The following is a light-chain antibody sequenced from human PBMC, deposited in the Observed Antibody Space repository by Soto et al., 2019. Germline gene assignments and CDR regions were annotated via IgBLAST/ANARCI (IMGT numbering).Light chain of an antibody. Sequence: EIVLTQSPGTLSLSPGERATLSCRASQSVSSSYLAWYQQKPGQAPRHLIYGASSRATGIPDRFSVSGSGTAFTLTISRLEPEDFAVYYCQQYGSSATFGQGTKVEIK. CDR1: QSVSSSY. J-gene: IGKJ1*01. V-gene: IGKV3-20*01. CDR3: QQYGSSAT. CDR2: GAS.